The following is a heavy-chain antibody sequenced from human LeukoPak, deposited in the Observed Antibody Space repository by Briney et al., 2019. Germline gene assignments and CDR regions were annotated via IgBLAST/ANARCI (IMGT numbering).Heavy chain of an antibody. J-gene: IGHJ1*01. D-gene: IGHD3-22*01. Sequence: KASETLSLTYTVSGGSISSGGYYWSWIRQHPGKGLEWIGYIYYSGSTYYNPSLKSRVTISVDTSKNQFSLKLSSVTAADTAVYYCARVPGSRGYHEYFQHWGQGTLVTVSS. CDR3: ARVPGSRGYHEYFQH. V-gene: IGHV4-31*03. CDR2: IYYSGST. CDR1: GGSISSGGYY.